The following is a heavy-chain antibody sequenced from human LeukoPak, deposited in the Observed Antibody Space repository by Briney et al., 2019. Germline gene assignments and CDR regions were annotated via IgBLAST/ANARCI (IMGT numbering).Heavy chain of an antibody. CDR3: ARLQIVVVTASTFDY. Sequence: GRSLRLSCAASGFTFSSYDMHWVRQAPGKGLEWVAVISYDGSNKYYADSVKGRFTISRDNSKNTLYLQMNSLRAEDTAVYYCARLQIVVVTASTFDYWGQGTLVTVSS. V-gene: IGHV3-30-3*01. CDR1: GFTFSSYD. CDR2: ISYDGSNK. J-gene: IGHJ4*02. D-gene: IGHD2-21*02.